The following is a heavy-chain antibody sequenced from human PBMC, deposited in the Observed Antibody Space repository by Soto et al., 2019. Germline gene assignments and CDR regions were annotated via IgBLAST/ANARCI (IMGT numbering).Heavy chain of an antibody. J-gene: IGHJ6*02. V-gene: IGHV4-39*01. CDR2: IYYSGST. CDR3: ARPGNSGSYYYGMDV. D-gene: IGHD1-26*01. Sequence: SETLSLTCTVSGGSISSGGYYWSWIRQHPGKGLEWIGSIYYSGSTYYNPSLKSRVTISVDTSKNQFSLKLSSVTAADTAVYYCARPGNSGSYYYGMDVWGQGTTVTVSS. CDR1: GGSISSGGYY.